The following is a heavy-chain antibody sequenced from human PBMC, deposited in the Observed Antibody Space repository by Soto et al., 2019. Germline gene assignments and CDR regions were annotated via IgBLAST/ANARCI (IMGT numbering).Heavy chain of an antibody. J-gene: IGHJ4*02. CDR3: ARALSVSGSYSDY. V-gene: IGHV3-30-3*01. D-gene: IGHD1-26*01. CDR2: ISYDGSHK. Sequence: QVQLVESGGGVVQPGRSLRLSCAASGFTFSSYAMHWVRQAPGKGLEWVAVISYDGSHKYYADSVKGRFTISRDNSKNTLYLQINSLRAEDTAVYYCARALSVSGSYSDYWGQGTLVTVSS. CDR1: GFTFSSYA.